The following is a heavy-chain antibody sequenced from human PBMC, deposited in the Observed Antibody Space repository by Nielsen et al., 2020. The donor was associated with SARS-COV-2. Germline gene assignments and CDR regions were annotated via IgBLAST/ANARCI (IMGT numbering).Heavy chain of an antibody. V-gene: IGHV3-30*18. D-gene: IGHD2-8*02. CDR2: ISYDGSNK. CDR1: GFTFSSYG. J-gene: IGHJ6*02. Sequence: GGSLKISCAASGFTFSSYGMHWVRQAPGKGLEWVAVISYDGSNKYYADSVKGRFTISRDNSKNTLYLQMNSLRAEDTAVYYCAKMGRLVLYYYYGMDVWGQGTTVTSP. CDR3: AKMGRLVLYYYYGMDV.